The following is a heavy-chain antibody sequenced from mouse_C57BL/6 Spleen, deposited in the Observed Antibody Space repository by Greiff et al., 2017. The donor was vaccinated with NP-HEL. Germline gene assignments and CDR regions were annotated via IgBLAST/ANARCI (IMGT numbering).Heavy chain of an antibody. J-gene: IGHJ3*01. V-gene: IGHV14-4*01. CDR3: TTWRYDYDPFAY. CDR1: GFNIKDDY. CDR2: IDPENGDT. D-gene: IGHD2-4*01. Sequence: EVQLQQSGAELVRPGASVKLSCTASGFNIKDDYMHWVKQRPEQGREWIGWIDPENGDTEYASKFQGKATITADTSSNTAYLQLSSLTSEDTAVYYCTTWRYDYDPFAYWGQGTLVTVSA.